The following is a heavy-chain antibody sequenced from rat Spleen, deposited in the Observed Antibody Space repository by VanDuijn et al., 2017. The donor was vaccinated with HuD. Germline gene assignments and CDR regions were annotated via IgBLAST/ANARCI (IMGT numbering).Heavy chain of an antibody. CDR1: GFTFSNYY. CDR2: ISTGGGNT. Sequence: EVQLVESGGGLVQPGRSLKLSCAASGFTFSNYYMAWVRQAPTKGLEWVASISTGGGNTYYRDSVKGRFTISRDNAKSTLYLQMDSLRSEDTATYYCARGDYYSSPWLGDWFAYWGQGTLVTVSS. D-gene: IGHD1-2*01. V-gene: IGHV5S23*01. J-gene: IGHJ3*01. CDR3: ARGDYYSSPWLGDWFAY.